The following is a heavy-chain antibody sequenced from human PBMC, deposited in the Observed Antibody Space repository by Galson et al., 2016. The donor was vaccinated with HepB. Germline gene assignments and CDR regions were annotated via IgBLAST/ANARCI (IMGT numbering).Heavy chain of an antibody. Sequence: SETLSLTCAVSGGSISTTNWWNWVRQPPGKGLEWIGEISQSGMTNYNPSLRSRVTISIDKSKNQFSLNLNSVTAADTAVYYCARDRGVMTAVRWFFDLWGRGTLVTVSS. J-gene: IGHJ2*01. D-gene: IGHD2-21*02. V-gene: IGHV4-4*02. CDR1: GGSISTTNW. CDR2: ISQSGMT. CDR3: ARDRGVMTAVRWFFDL.